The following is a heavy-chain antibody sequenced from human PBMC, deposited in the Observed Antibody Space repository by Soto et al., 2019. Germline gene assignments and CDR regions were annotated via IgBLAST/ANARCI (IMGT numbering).Heavy chain of an antibody. CDR3: AGEGPWRGPGSCDI. Sequence: QVQLVESGGGVVQPGRSLRLSCAASGFIFSDHGMHWVRQAPGKGLEWVAVIWSDGSNDNYPDSVKGRFTISRDNSKNTVSLQINILRVEDTAVYYDAGEGPWRGPGSCDIWCQCKMVTDSS. J-gene: IGHJ3*02. CDR1: GFIFSDHG. CDR2: IWSDGSND. V-gene: IGHV3-33*01. D-gene: IGHD3-3*01.